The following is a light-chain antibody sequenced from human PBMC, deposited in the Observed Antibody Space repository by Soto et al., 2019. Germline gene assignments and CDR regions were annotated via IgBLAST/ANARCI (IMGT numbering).Light chain of an antibody. J-gene: IGKJ3*01. Sequence: EIVLTQSPGTLSLSPGERATLSCRASQSVSSSYLAWYQQKPGQAPRLLIYGASSRATGIPDRFSGSGSGTDFTLAISRLEPEDFAVYYCQQDGCSPVTFGPGTIVDIK. CDR3: QQDGCSPVT. V-gene: IGKV3-20*01. CDR2: GAS. CDR1: QSVSSSY.